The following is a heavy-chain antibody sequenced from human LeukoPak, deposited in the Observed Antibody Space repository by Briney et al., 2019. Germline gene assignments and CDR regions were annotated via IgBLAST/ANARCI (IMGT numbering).Heavy chain of an antibody. Sequence: GGSLRLSCVASGFTFDDYAMHWVRLAPGKGLEWVSGISWNSGSIGYADSVKGRFTIDRDNSKNTVYLQMNSLRPDDTAIYFCARQEARNYYYEGLDYWGQGNLVTVSS. CDR3: ARQEARNYYYEGLDY. J-gene: IGHJ4*02. CDR2: ISWNSGSI. CDR1: GFTFDDYA. D-gene: IGHD3-22*01. V-gene: IGHV3-9*01.